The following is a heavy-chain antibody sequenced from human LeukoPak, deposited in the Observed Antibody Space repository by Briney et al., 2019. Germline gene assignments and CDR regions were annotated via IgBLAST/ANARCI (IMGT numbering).Heavy chain of an antibody. V-gene: IGHV4-39*07. CDR1: GDSIISGSYY. CDR2: IYYSGNI. J-gene: IGHJ2*01. Sequence: SETLSLTCTVSGDSIISGSYYWGWIRQPPGRGLEWIGSIYYSGNIYYNPSLKSRVTISVDTSNNEFSLRLTSVTAADTAVYYCARMARGYYDSSGRLLYWYFDLWGRGTLVTVSS. CDR3: ARMARGYYDSSGRLLYWYFDL. D-gene: IGHD3-22*01.